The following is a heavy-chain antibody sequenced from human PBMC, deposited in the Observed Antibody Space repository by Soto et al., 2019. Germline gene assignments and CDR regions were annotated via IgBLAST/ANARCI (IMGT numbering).Heavy chain of an antibody. CDR2: ISYDGSNK. CDR3: ARDPLGDTAMVGYFDY. V-gene: IGHV3-30-3*01. D-gene: IGHD5-18*01. Sequence: RRLSCAASGFTFSSYAMHWVRQAPGKGLEWVAVISYDGSNKYYADSVKGRFTISRDNSKNTLYLQMNSLRAEDTAVYYCARDPLGDTAMVGYFDYWGQGTLVTVSS. CDR1: GFTFSSYA. J-gene: IGHJ4*02.